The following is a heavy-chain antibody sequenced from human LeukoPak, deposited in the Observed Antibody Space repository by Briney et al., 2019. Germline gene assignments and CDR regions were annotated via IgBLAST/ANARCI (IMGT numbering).Heavy chain of an antibody. Sequence: PSETLSLTCTVSGGSISSGSYYWSWIRQPAGKGLEWIGRIYTSGSTNYNPSLKSRVTISVDTSKNQFSLKLSSVTAADTAVYYCARVPPGDWFDPWGQGTLVTVSS. CDR3: ARVPPGDWFDP. CDR1: GGSISSGSYY. D-gene: IGHD7-27*01. V-gene: IGHV4-61*02. CDR2: IYTSGST. J-gene: IGHJ5*02.